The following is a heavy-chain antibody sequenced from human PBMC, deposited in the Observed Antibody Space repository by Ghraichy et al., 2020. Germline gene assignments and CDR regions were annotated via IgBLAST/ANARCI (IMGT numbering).Heavy chain of an antibody. D-gene: IGHD5-12*01. CDR1: GFTFSYYG. J-gene: IGHJ6*02. CDR3: ARDRGVATIRANNMDV. V-gene: IGHV3-33*01. CDR2: IWYDGSNK. Sequence: GESLRLSCAASGFTFSYYGMHWVRQAPGKGLEWVAVIWYDGSNKYHADSVKGRFTISRDNSKNTVYLQMNSLRAEDTAVYYCARDRGVATIRANNMDVWGQGTTVIVSS.